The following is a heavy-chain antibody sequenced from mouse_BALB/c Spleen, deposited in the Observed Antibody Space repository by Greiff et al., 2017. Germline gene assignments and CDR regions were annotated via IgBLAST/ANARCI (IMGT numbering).Heavy chain of an antibody. CDR3: ARGITPAWFAY. V-gene: IGHV1-87*01. Sequence: QVQLRQSGAELARPGASVKLSCKASGYTFTSYWMQWVKQRPGQGLEWIGAIYPGDGDTRYTQKFKGKATLTADKSSSTAYMQLSSLASEDSAVYYCARGITPAWFAYWGQGTLVTVSA. CDR2: IYPGDGDT. D-gene: IGHD2-4*01. CDR1: GYTFTSYW. J-gene: IGHJ3*01.